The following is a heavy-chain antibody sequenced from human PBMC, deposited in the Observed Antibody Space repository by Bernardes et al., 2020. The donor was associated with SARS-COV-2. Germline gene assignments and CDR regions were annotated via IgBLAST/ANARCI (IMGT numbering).Heavy chain of an antibody. CDR3: AKGWQAEYSSSLTMGRWFDP. D-gene: IGHD6-13*01. CDR2: ISWNSGSI. J-gene: IGHJ5*02. Sequence: GGSLRLSCAASGFTFDDYAMHWVRQAPGKGLEWVSGISWNSGSIGYADSVKGRFTISRDNAKNSLYLQMNSLRAEDTALYYCAKGWQAEYSSSLTMGRWFDPWGQGTLVTVSS. CDR1: GFTFDDYA. V-gene: IGHV3-9*01.